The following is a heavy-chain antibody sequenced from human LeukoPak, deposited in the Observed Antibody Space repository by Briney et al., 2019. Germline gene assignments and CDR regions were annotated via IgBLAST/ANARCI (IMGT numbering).Heavy chain of an antibody. CDR2: ISSSSNYI. CDR3: AREVGASAPDAFDS. CDR1: GFTVSSNY. J-gene: IGHJ3*02. V-gene: IGHV3-21*01. Sequence: GGSLRLSCAASGFTVSSNYMSWVRQAPGKGLEWVSSISSSSNYIYYADSVKGRFTISRDNAKNSLYLQMNNLRAEDTDVYDCAREVGASAPDAFDSWGQGTMVTVSS. D-gene: IGHD1-26*01.